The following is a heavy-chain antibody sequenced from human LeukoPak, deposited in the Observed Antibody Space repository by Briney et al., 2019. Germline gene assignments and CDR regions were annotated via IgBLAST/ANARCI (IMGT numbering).Heavy chain of an antibody. V-gene: IGHV4-59*12. D-gene: IGHD6-19*01. CDR2: IHNSGS. CDR1: GSSISPYY. Sequence: SETLSLTCTVSGSSISPYYWGWIRQSPGKGLEWIGNIHNSGSIYNPSLKSRITISQDTSKNQFSLQLNSVTPEDTAEYYCAREGVRESTGWYAFDYWSQGTLVTVSS. J-gene: IGHJ4*02. CDR3: AREGVRESTGWYAFDY.